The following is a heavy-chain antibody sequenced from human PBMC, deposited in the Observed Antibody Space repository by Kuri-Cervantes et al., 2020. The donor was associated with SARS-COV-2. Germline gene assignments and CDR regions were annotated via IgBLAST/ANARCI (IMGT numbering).Heavy chain of an antibody. CDR2: IIPIFGTA. CDR1: GGTFSSYA. Sequence: SVKVSCKASGGTFSSYAISWVRQAPGQGLEWMGGIIPIFGTANYAQKFQGRVTITADESTSRAYMELSSLRSEDTAVYYCARGSYGSGSYWYYYYGMDVWGQGTTVTVSS. V-gene: IGHV1-69*13. J-gene: IGHJ6*02. CDR3: ARGSYGSGSYWYYYYGMDV. D-gene: IGHD3-10*01.